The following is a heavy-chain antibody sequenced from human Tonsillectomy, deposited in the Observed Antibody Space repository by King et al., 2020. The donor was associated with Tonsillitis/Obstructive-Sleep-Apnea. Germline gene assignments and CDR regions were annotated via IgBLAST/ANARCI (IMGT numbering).Heavy chain of an antibody. V-gene: IGHV3-23*04. CDR2: ISGSGATT. CDR3: AKISSWEFLRYLDY. J-gene: IGHJ4*02. D-gene: IGHD3-10*01. CDR1: GFTFSTYA. Sequence: VQLVESGGLLLQPGGSLRLSCAASGFTFSTYAMSWVRQAPGKGLEWVSSISGSGATTYYADSVKGRFTISRDNSKKTRDLQMNTLRAEDTAIYYCAKISSWEFLRYLDYWGQGTLVTVYS.